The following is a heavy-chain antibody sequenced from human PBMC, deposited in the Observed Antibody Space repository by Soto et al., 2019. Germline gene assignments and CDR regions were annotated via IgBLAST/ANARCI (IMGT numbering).Heavy chain of an antibody. CDR3: AKDPTYDYGYFDS. V-gene: IGHV3-23*01. CDR1: GFTFSSYA. D-gene: IGHD4-17*01. J-gene: IGHJ4*02. CDR2: IRTSVGDT. Sequence: GGSLRFSCAASGFTFSSYAMNWVRQAPGKGLEWVSTIRTSVGDTYYAASVKGRFTISRDNSKSTVYLHLNSLRAEDTAIYYCAKDPTYDYGYFDSWGPGTLLTVST.